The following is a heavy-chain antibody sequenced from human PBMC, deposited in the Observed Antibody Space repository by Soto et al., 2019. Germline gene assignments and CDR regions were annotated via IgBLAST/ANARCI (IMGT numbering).Heavy chain of an antibody. CDR3: TRDESRDSSDRGWFEP. CDR2: ISSNSAYI. D-gene: IGHD6-13*01. V-gene: IGHV3-21*01. Sequence: PGGSLRLSCAASGLTFRSFTMNWVRQAPGKGLEWVSTISSNSAYIYYADALRGRFTISRDNAKNSLHLQMNSLRAEDTAVYYCTRDESRDSSDRGWFEPWGTGTLVTVPA. CDR1: GLTFRSFT. J-gene: IGHJ5*02.